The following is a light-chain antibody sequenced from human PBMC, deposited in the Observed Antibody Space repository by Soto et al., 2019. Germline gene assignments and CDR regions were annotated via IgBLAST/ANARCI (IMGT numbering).Light chain of an antibody. V-gene: IGKV1-39*01. CDR1: QSISSY. CDR3: QQSYSTPPT. CDR2: AAS. Sequence: DIQMTQSPSSLSASVGDRVTITCRASQSISSYLNWYQQKPGKDPKRLIYAASSLQGGVPSRFSGSGSGTDFTLTISSLQPDDFATYYCQQSYSTPPTFGQGTKVEIK. J-gene: IGKJ1*01.